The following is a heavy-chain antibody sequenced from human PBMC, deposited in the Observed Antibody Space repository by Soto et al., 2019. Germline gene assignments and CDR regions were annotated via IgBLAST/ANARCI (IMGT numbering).Heavy chain of an antibody. Sequence: GGSLRLSCAASGFTFSSYAMHWVRQAPGKGLEYVSAISSNGGSTYYANSVKGRFTISRDNSKNTLYLQMGSLRAEDMAVYYCARDGQLGDAFDIWGQGTMVTVSS. CDR3: ARDGQLGDAFDI. V-gene: IGHV3-64*01. CDR1: GFTFSSYA. D-gene: IGHD6-6*01. CDR2: ISSNGGST. J-gene: IGHJ3*02.